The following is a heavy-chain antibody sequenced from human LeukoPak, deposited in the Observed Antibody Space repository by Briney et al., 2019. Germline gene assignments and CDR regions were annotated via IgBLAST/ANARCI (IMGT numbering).Heavy chain of an antibody. D-gene: IGHD5-12*01. J-gene: IGHJ4*02. V-gene: IGHV3-30*02. Sequence: GGSLRLFCAASGRTFSSYGMHWVRQAPGKGLEWVAFIRYDGSNKYYADSVKGRFTISRDDSKNTLYLQMNNLRAEDTAVYYCAKDGAWLRFDDWGQGILVTVSS. CDR1: GRTFSSYG. CDR2: IRYDGSNK. CDR3: AKDGAWLRFDD.